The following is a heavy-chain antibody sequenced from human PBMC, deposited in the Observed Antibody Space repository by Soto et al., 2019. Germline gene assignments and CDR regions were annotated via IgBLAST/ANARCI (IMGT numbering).Heavy chain of an antibody. CDR2: ISRSGSDI. V-gene: IGHV3-21*05. J-gene: IGHJ6*02. Sequence: PGGSLRLSCVASGFSLANYPMNWVRQAPGKGLEWVSYISRSGSDIYYADSVKGRFTISRDNAKNSLFLQMNSLRAEDTAVYYCATVGYCSSTSCQTRYYYYGMDVWGQGTTVTVSS. CDR1: GFSLANYP. CDR3: ATVGYCSSTSCQTRYYYYGMDV. D-gene: IGHD2-2*03.